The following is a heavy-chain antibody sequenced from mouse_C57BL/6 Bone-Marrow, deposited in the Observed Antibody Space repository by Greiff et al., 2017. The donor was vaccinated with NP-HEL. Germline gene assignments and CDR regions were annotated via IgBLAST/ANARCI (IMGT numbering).Heavy chain of an antibody. CDR1: GYTFTDYN. J-gene: IGHJ1*03. CDR3: ERETTVGEPHWYFDV. CDR2: INPNNGGT. Sequence: EVQLQQSGPELVKPGASVKMSCKASGYTFTDYNMHWVKQSHGKSLEWIGYINPNNGGTSYNQKFKGKATLTVNKSSSTAYMELRSLTSADSAVYYCERETTVGEPHWYFDVWGTGTTVTVSS. D-gene: IGHD1-1*01. V-gene: IGHV1-22*01.